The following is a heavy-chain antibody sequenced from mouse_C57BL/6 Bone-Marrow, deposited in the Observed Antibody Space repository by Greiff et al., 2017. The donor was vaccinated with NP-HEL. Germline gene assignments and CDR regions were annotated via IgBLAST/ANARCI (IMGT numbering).Heavy chain of an antibody. CDR3: AREIYYGSQDY. Sequence: LQQPGAELVMPGASVKLSCKASGYTFTSYWMHWVKQRPGQGLEWIGEIDPSDSYTNYNQKFKGKSTLTVDKSSSTAYMQLSSLTSEDSAVYYCAREIYYGSQDYWGQGTTLTVSS. CDR1: GYTFTSYW. CDR2: IDPSDSYT. J-gene: IGHJ2*01. D-gene: IGHD1-1*01. V-gene: IGHV1-69*01.